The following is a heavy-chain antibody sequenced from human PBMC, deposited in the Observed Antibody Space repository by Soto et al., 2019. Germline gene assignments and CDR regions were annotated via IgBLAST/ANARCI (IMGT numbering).Heavy chain of an antibody. D-gene: IGHD3-22*01. CDR3: ASATDSSGYWGRGNYYYYGMDV. J-gene: IGHJ6*02. Sequence: ASVKVSCKASGYTFTSYDINWVRQATGQGLEWMGWMNPNSGNTGYAQKFQGRVTMTRNTSISTAYMELSSLRSEDTAVYYCASATDSSGYWGRGNYYYYGMDVWGQGTTVTVSS. V-gene: IGHV1-8*01. CDR1: GYTFTSYD. CDR2: MNPNSGNT.